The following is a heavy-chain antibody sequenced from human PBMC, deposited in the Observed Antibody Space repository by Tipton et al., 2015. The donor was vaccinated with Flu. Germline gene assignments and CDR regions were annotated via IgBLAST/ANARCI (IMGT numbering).Heavy chain of an antibody. CDR3: ARGIGQDLYYYYGMDV. Sequence: TLSLTCTVSGGSISSYYWSWIRQPPRKGLEWIGYIYYSGSTNYNPSLKSRVTLSVDTSKNQFSLKLSSVTAADTAVYYCARGIGQDLYYYYGMDVWGQGTTVTVSS. CDR2: IYYSGST. D-gene: IGHD2-15*01. J-gene: IGHJ6*02. V-gene: IGHV4-59*01. CDR1: GGSISSYY.